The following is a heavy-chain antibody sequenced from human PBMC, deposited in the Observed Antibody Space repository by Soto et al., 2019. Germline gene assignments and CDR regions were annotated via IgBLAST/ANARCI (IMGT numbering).Heavy chain of an antibody. V-gene: IGHV4-59*01. CDR1: GGSISSYY. CDR3: ARLPTVTTLTPSWFDP. CDR2: IYYSGST. D-gene: IGHD4-17*01. J-gene: IGHJ5*02. Sequence: QVQLQESGPGLVKPSETLSLTCTVSGGSISSYYWSWIRQPPGKGLEWIGYIYYSGSTNYNPTLKSRVTISVDTSKNQFSLKLSSVTAADTAVYYCARLPTVTTLTPSWFDPWGQGTLVTVSS.